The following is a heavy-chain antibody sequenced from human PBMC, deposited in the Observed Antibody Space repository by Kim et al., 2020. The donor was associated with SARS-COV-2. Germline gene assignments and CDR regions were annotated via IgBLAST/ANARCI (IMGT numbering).Heavy chain of an antibody. Sequence: SADAVSGRFTTSRDNPKSTVYLQMNSLRAEDTAVYYCAGICGTTSCSDDYWGQGTLVTVSS. J-gene: IGHJ4*02. D-gene: IGHD2-2*01. CDR3: AGICGTTSCSDDY. V-gene: IGHV3-23*01.